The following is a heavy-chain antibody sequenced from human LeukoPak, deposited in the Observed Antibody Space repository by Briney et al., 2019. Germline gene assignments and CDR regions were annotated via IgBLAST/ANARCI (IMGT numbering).Heavy chain of an antibody. Sequence: PGGSLRLSCAASGFTFSPYNMNWVRQAPGKGLEWVTFIRYDGSIKYYADSVKGRFTISRDNSKNTLYLQMNSLRAEDTAVYYCAKDKYSPFDYWGQGTLVTVSA. J-gene: IGHJ4*02. D-gene: IGHD5-18*01. V-gene: IGHV3-30*02. CDR3: AKDKYSPFDY. CDR1: GFTFSPYN. CDR2: IRYDGSIK.